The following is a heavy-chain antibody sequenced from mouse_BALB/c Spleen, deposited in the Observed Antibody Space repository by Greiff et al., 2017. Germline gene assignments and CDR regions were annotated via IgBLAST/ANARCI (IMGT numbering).Heavy chain of an antibody. CDR2: IYPGDGDT. V-gene: IGHV1-80*01. CDR3: ARSGYDYAMDY. CDR1: GYAFSSYW. D-gene: IGHD2-3*01. J-gene: IGHJ4*01. Sequence: QVQLQQSGAELVRPGSSVKISCKASGYAFSSYWMNWVKQRPGQGLEWIGQIYPGDGDTNYNGKFKGKATLTADKSSSTAYMQLSSLTSEDSVVYFCARSGYDYAMDYWGQGTSVTVSS.